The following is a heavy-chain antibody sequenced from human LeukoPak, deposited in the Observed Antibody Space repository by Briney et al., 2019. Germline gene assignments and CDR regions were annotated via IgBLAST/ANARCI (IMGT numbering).Heavy chain of an antibody. CDR1: GGSISSYY. J-gene: IGHJ2*01. V-gene: IGHV4-4*08. D-gene: IGHD1-26*01. CDR3: ARDVQYSGSYYPWYFGL. CDR2: SHNSGST. Sequence: PSETLCLTCSVSGGSISSYYWSWIRQPPGKGLEWIGYSHNSGSTNYNPSLKSRVTISVDTSKNQFSLKLSSVTAADTAVYYCARDVQYSGSYYPWYFGLWGRRVLVTVSS.